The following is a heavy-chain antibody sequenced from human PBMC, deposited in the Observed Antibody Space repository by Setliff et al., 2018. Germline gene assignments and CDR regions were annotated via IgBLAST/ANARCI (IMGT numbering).Heavy chain of an antibody. CDR1: GFTFSSYS. V-gene: IGHV3-48*04. J-gene: IGHJ4*02. CDR2: ISSSSSTI. Sequence: GGSLRLSCAASGFTFSSYSMNWVRQAPGKGLEWVSYISSSSSTIYYADSVKGRFIISRDNAKNSLYLQMNSLRAEDTAVYYCARSMQQLVRRYFDYWGQGTLVTVSS. D-gene: IGHD6-13*01. CDR3: ARSMQQLVRRYFDY.